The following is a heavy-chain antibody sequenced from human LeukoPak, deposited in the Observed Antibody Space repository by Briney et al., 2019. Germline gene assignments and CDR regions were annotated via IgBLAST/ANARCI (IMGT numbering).Heavy chain of an antibody. J-gene: IGHJ4*01. D-gene: IGHD4-17*01. CDR2: IYPGDSDT. V-gene: IGHV5-51*01. CDR1: GYSFTNYW. CDR3: ARQLDHGDYDY. Sequence: GESLKISRKGSGYSFTNYWIGWVRQMPGKGLEWMGIIYPGDSDTRYSPSFQGQVTVSADKSITTAYLQWSSLKASDTAMYYCARQLDHGDYDYWGQGTQVTVSS.